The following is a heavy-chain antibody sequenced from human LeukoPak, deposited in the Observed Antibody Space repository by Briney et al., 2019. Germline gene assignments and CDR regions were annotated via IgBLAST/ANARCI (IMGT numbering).Heavy chain of an antibody. CDR3: ARSEYSMVRGVILSAYDY. D-gene: IGHD3-10*01. J-gene: IGHJ4*02. Sequence: ASVKVSCKASGYTFTGYYMHWVRQAPGQGLEWMGWINPNSGGTNYAQKFQGRVTMTRDTSISTAYMELSRLRFDDTAVYYCARSEYSMVRGVILSAYDYWGQGTLVTVSS. CDR1: GYTFTGYY. V-gene: IGHV1-2*02. CDR2: INPNSGGT.